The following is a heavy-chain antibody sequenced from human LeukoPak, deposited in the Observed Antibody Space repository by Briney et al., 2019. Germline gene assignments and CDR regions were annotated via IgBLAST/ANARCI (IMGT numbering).Heavy chain of an antibody. CDR2: INHSGST. J-gene: IGHJ4*02. D-gene: IGHD1-26*01. CDR3: ARGIVGATQFDY. CDR1: GGSFSGYY. V-gene: IGHV4-34*01. Sequence: KPSETLSLTCAVYGGSFSGYYWSWIRQPPGKGLEWIGEINHSGSTNYNPSLKSRVTISVDTSKNQFSLKLSSVTAADTAVYYCARGIVGATQFDYWGQGTLVTVSS.